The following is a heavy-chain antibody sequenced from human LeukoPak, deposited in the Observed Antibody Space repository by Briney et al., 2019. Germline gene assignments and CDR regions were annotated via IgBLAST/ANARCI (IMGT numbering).Heavy chain of an antibody. CDR2: IYSTGST. CDR1: GASISSHY. CDR3: ARDYPPDYVLDY. J-gene: IGHJ4*02. D-gene: IGHD4-17*01. Sequence: SETLSLTCTVSGASISSHYWSWIRQPAGKGLEWIGRIYSTGSTHYNPSLESRVTISQDKSKNQFSLELSSVTAADTAVYYCARDYPPDYVLDYWGQGTLVTVSS. V-gene: IGHV4-4*07.